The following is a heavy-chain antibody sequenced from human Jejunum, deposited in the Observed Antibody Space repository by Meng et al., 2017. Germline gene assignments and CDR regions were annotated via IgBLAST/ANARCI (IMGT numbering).Heavy chain of an antibody. D-gene: IGHD5-12*01. Sequence: QVQLQESGPGLVKPSQTLSLTCSVSGGSITTGGYYWSWIRQHPGKGLEWIGHIYYSGSTHYNPSLKSRVTISIDTSQNQFSLKLSSVTAADTAVYYCARGDTGYSGYVFSYWGQGTLVTVSS. CDR1: GGSITTGGYY. J-gene: IGHJ4*02. CDR3: ARGDTGYSGYVFSY. V-gene: IGHV4-31*03. CDR2: IYYSGST.